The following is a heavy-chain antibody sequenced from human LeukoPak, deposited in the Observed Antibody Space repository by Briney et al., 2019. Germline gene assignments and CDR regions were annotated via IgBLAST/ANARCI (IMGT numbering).Heavy chain of an antibody. Sequence: SETLSLTCTVSGGSISSYYWSWIREPPGKGLDWIGDIYYSGSTKYNPSLKSRVTISVDTSKNQFSLKMSSVTAADTAVYYCARFCNYYDSSGYYYGFDPWGQGTLVTVSS. CDR1: GGSISSYY. D-gene: IGHD3-22*01. J-gene: IGHJ5*02. CDR3: ARFCNYYDSSGYYYGFDP. CDR2: IYYSGST. V-gene: IGHV4-59*01.